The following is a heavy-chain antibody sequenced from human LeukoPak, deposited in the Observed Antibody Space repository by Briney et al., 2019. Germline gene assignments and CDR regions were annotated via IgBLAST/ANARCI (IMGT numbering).Heavy chain of an antibody. CDR1: GFTFSSYA. J-gene: IGHJ4*02. CDR3: AKVWVISYYGSGSSIDY. Sequence: GGSLRLSCAASGFTFSSYAMSWVRQAPGKGLEWVSAISGSGGSTYYADSVKGRFTISRDNSKNTLYLQMNSLRAGDTAVYYCAKVWVISYYGSGSSIDYWGQGTLVTVSS. D-gene: IGHD3-10*01. V-gene: IGHV3-23*01. CDR2: ISGSGGST.